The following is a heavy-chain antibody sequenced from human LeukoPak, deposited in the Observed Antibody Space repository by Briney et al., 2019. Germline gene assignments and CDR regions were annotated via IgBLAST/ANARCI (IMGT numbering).Heavy chain of an antibody. D-gene: IGHD4-11*01. CDR2: IYYSGST. V-gene: IGHV4-59*12. CDR3: ARGAPYSKGGFDY. Sequence: PSETLSLTCAVYGGSFSGYYWSWIRQPPGKGLEWIGYIYYSGSTNYNPSLKSRVTISVDTSKNQFSLKLSSVTAADTAVYYCARGAPYSKGGFDYWGQGTLVTVSS. J-gene: IGHJ4*02. CDR1: GGSFSGYY.